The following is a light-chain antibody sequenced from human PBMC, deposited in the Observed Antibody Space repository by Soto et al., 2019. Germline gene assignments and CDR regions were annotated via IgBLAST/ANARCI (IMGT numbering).Light chain of an antibody. Sequence: EIVVTQSPGTLSLSPGERATLACRASQSISNDHLAWYQQKPGQAPSLLLYGTSNRATGGIADRFSGSGSGTDSTLTISRLEPEDFAVYYCQYYGSSVTFAGGTKV. CDR3: QYYGSSVT. CDR2: GTS. V-gene: IGKV3-20*01. J-gene: IGKJ4*01. CDR1: QSISNDH.